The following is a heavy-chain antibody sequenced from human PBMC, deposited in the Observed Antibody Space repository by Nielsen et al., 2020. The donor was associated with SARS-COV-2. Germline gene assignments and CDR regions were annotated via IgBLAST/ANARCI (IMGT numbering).Heavy chain of an antibody. V-gene: IGHV4-4*02. Sequence: SETLSLTCAVSGDSISSSNWWSWVRTPPGKGLEWLGEIYHSGNTNYNPSLKSRVTISVDKSKNQFSLRLISATAADTAVYYCARLLTNTGNYFRFDPWGQGTTVTVSS. CDR2: IYHSGNT. CDR3: ARLLTNTGNYFRFDP. D-gene: IGHD1-26*01. CDR1: GDSISSSNW. J-gene: IGHJ6*02.